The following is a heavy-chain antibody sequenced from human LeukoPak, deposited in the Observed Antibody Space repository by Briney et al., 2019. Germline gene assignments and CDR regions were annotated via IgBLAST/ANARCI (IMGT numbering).Heavy chain of an antibody. CDR1: GGSISGYY. CDR2: GHPSGRT. D-gene: IGHD6-25*01. J-gene: IGHJ4*02. Sequence: PSETLSLTCIVSGGSISGYYWSWIRQPPGKGLEWIGYGHPSGRTNYNASLKSRATLSVDTSRNDFSLKLSSVTAADTAVYYCARAYKDSSGYQYSFDFWGRGTLVTVSS. CDR3: ARAYKDSSGYQYSFDF. V-gene: IGHV4-59*01.